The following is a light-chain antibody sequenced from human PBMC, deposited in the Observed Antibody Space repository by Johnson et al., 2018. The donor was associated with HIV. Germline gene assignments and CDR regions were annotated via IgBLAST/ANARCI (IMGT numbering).Light chain of an antibody. J-gene: IGLJ1*01. CDR2: DSY. Sequence: QSVLTQPPSVSAAPGQKVTISCSGSSSNIGNNYVSWYQQLPGTAPKLLIYDSYSRPSGIPDRFSGSKSGTSATLGITGLQTGDAADYYCGTWDSRLSAYVFGTGTKVTAL. CDR1: SSNIGNNY. V-gene: IGLV1-51*01. CDR3: GTWDSRLSAYV.